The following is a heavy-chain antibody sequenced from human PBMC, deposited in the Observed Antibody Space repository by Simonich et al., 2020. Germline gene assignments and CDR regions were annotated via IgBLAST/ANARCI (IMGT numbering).Heavy chain of an antibody. J-gene: IGHJ2*01. Sequence: QVQLVQSGAEVKKPGASVKVSCKASGYTFTGYYMHWVRQAPGQGLGWMGWINPNSGGKNYAQKLQGRVTMTRDTSISTAYMELSRLRSDDTAVYYCARVEYSSSGYFDLWGRGTLVTVSS. D-gene: IGHD6-6*01. V-gene: IGHV1-2*02. CDR3: ARVEYSSSGYFDL. CDR1: GYTFTGYY. CDR2: INPNSGGK.